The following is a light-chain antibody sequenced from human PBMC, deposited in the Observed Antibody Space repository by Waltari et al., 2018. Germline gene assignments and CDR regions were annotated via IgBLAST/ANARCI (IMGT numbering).Light chain of an antibody. CDR1: SSNIGSRS. CDR2: ENA. J-gene: IGLJ3*02. CDR3: GTWDVSPGAGA. V-gene: IGLV1-51*02. Sequence: QSVLTQPPSVSAAPGQRVTISCSGSSSNIGSRSVSWYQQVPGTAPKLLSYENATRPSGMSDRFSGPKSATSATLGITGLQTGDEADYYCGTWDVSPGAGAFGGGTKLTVL.